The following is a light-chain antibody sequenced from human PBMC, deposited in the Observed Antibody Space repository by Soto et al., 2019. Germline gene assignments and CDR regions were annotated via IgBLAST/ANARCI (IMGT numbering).Light chain of an antibody. CDR3: QQSYIIPRR. CDR2: GAS. CDR1: QSNNSI. J-gene: IGKJ1*01. Sequence: DIQMTQSPSSLSASIVDRVTITCRASQSNNSILNWLQKEVGKAPKLLSYGASSLQSGVASRFSGSGAGTDFTLTISSLQPEDVATYYCQQSYIIPRRFGQGTKVDI. V-gene: IGKV1-39*01.